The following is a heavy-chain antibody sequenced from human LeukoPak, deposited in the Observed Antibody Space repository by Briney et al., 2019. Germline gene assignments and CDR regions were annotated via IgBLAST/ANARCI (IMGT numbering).Heavy chain of an antibody. V-gene: IGHV3-74*01. Sequence: PGGSLRLSCAASGFTFSSYWMHWVRQAPGKGLVWVSRINNDGSSSNHADSVKGRFTISRDNAKNTLYLQMNSLRAEDTAVYYCARGTYGLRIDNWFDPWGQGTLVSVSS. D-gene: IGHD1-26*01. CDR1: GFTFSSYW. CDR2: INNDGSSS. CDR3: ARGTYGLRIDNWFDP. J-gene: IGHJ5*02.